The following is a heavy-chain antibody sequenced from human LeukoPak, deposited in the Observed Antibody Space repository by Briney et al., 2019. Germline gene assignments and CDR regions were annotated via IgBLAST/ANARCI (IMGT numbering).Heavy chain of an antibody. CDR3: ASSWGPDTSAFRWGRDGMDV. J-gene: IGHJ6*02. CDR2: ISKSGDHT. V-gene: IGHV3-23*01. Sequence: GGSLRLSCAVSGLTFNNYAMSWVRQAPGKGLEWVSAISKSGDHTYYAASAKGRFTIYRDNSKNTQYLQMNSLRAEDTAVYYCASSWGPDTSAFRWGRDGMDVWGQGTTVIVS. CDR1: GLTFNNYA. D-gene: IGHD3-16*01.